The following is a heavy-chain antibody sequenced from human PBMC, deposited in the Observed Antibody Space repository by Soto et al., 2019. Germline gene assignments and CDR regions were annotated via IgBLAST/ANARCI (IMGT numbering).Heavy chain of an antibody. V-gene: IGHV4-39*01. D-gene: IGHD6-13*01. Sequence: SETLSLTCTVSGGSISSSSYYWGWIRQPPGKGLEWIGSIYYSGSTYYNPSLKSRVTISVDTSKNQFSLKLSSVTAADTAVYYCARSWGYSFDYWGQGTLVTVS. J-gene: IGHJ4*02. CDR1: GGSISSSSYY. CDR3: ARSWGYSFDY. CDR2: IYYSGST.